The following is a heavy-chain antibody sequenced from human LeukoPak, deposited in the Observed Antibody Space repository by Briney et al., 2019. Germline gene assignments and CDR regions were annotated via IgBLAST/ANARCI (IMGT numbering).Heavy chain of an antibody. V-gene: IGHV1-2*02. CDR3: ARDGAPYNDILTDYKHQVDYGMDV. CDR2: INPNSGGT. CDR1: GYTFTAYY. J-gene: IGHJ6*02. Sequence: ASVKVSCKASGYTFTAYYMHWVRQAPGQGLEWMGWINPNSGGTKYAQKFQGRVTMTRDTSISTAYMELSSLRSDDTAVYYCARDGAPYNDILTDYKHQVDYGMDVWGQGTTVTVSS. D-gene: IGHD3-9*01.